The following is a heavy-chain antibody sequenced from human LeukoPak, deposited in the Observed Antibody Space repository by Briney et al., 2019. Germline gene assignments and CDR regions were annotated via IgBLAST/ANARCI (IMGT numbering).Heavy chain of an antibody. CDR2: IYTSGST. Sequence: PSQTLSLTCTVSGGSISSGSYYWSWIRQPPGKGLEWIGRIYTSGSTNYNPSLKSRVTISVDTSKNQFSLKLSSVTAADTAVYYCARARFGADAFDIWGQGTMVTVSS. CDR3: ARARFGADAFDI. V-gene: IGHV4-61*02. J-gene: IGHJ3*02. CDR1: GGSISSGSYY. D-gene: IGHD3-10*01.